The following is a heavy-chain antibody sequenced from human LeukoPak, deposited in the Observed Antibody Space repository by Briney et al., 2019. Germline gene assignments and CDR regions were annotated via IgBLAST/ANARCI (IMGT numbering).Heavy chain of an antibody. CDR1: GFTFSGYA. CDR2: ISGSGGST. J-gene: IGHJ4*02. V-gene: IGHV3-23*01. D-gene: IGHD4-23*01. Sequence: GGSLRLSCAASGFTFSGYAMSWVRQAPGKGLEWVSAISGSGGSTYYADSVKGRFTISRDNSKNTLYLQMNSLRAEDTAVYYCARDYGGNSKIDYWGQGTLVTVSS. CDR3: ARDYGGNSKIDY.